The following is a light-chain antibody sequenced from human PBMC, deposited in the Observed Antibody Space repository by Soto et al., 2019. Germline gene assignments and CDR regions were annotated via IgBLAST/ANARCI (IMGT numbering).Light chain of an antibody. CDR2: EAN. Sequence: QPVLTQPASVSGSPGQSITISCTGTSSDVGSYNLVSWYQQHPGKAPKLMIYEANKRPSGVSNRFSGSKSGNTASLTISGLQPEDEAEYHCSSYAGYSTSVVFGGGTQLTVL. CDR3: SSYAGYSTSVV. V-gene: IGLV2-23*01. CDR1: SSDVGSYNL. J-gene: IGLJ2*01.